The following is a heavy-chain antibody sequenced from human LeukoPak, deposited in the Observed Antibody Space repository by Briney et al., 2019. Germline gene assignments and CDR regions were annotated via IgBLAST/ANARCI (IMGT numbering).Heavy chain of an antibody. CDR1: GYTFSSYG. Sequence: ASVKVSCKASGYTFSSYGINWVRQAPGQGLEWMGWISVYNGNTNTNYAQNPQGRVTMTTDTSTSTAYMELRSLRSDDTAVYYCARDRPFYDILTGYYTSDYWGQGTLVTVSS. J-gene: IGHJ4*02. D-gene: IGHD3-9*01. CDR2: ISVYNGNTNT. CDR3: ARDRPFYDILTGYYTSDY. V-gene: IGHV1-18*01.